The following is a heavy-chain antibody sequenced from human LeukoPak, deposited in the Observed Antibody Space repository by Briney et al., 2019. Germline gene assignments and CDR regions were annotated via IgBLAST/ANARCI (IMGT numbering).Heavy chain of an antibody. D-gene: IGHD4-11*01. CDR1: GGSISSYY. V-gene: IGHV4-59*01. Sequence: KPSETLSLTCSVSGGSISSYYWSWIRQPPGKGLEWIGYIYYSGSTNYNPSLKSRVTISVDTSKNQFSLKLGSVTAADTAVYFCARERTTGREFDYWGQGTLVTVSS. J-gene: IGHJ4*02. CDR2: IYYSGST. CDR3: ARERTTGREFDY.